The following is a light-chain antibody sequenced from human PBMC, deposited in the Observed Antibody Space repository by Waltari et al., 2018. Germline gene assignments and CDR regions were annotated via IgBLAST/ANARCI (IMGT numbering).Light chain of an antibody. CDR3: HQYKNWPPWT. J-gene: IGKJ1*01. Sequence: EIVVTQSPATLSLSPGERATLSCRASESVSTNVAWYQQKPGPPPSLLSYDASTRATSIPARFSGSGSGTEFTLSISSLQSEDFAVYYCHQYKNWPPWTFGQGTKVEIK. V-gene: IGKV3-15*01. CDR1: ESVSTN. CDR2: DAS.